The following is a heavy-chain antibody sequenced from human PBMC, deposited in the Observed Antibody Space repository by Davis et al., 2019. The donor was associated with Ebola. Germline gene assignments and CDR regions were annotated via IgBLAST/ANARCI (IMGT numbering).Heavy chain of an antibody. Sequence: AASVKVSCKASGGTFSSYGISWVRQAPGQGLEWMGWISAYNGNTNYAQKFQGRVTMTRNTSISTAYMELSSLRSEDTAVYYCAAGITIFGVVIIPYYIMDVWGQGTTVTVSS. J-gene: IGHJ6*03. CDR3: AAGITIFGVVIIPYYIMDV. D-gene: IGHD3-3*01. CDR2: ISAYNGNT. CDR1: GGTFSSYG. V-gene: IGHV1-8*02.